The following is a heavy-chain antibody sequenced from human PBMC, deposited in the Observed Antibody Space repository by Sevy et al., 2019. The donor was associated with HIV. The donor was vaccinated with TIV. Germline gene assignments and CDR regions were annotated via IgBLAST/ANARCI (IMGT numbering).Heavy chain of an antibody. Sequence: GGSLRLSCAASGFTFSKYWMSWVRQAPGKGREWVANINQDGSEKYYVDSVKGRFTISRDNGKNSLYLQMNSLRAEDTAVYYCARETGSSHFDYWGQGTLVTVSS. D-gene: IGHD3-10*01. CDR2: INQDGSEK. J-gene: IGHJ4*02. V-gene: IGHV3-7*01. CDR3: ARETGSSHFDY. CDR1: GFTFSKYW.